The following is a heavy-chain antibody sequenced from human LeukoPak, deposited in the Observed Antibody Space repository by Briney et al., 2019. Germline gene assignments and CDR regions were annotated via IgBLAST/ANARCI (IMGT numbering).Heavy chain of an antibody. J-gene: IGHJ4*02. CDR1: GGSISSGGYY. CDR3: ARGMMARNQYYLDY. CDR2: IDYSGST. D-gene: IGHD5-24*01. V-gene: IGHV4-31*03. Sequence: PSQTLSLTCTVSGGSISSGGYYWSWIRQHPGKGLEWIGYIDYSGSTYYNPSLRSRVTISVDTSKNQFSLKLSSVTAADTAVYYCARGMMARNQYYLDYWGQGTLVTVSS.